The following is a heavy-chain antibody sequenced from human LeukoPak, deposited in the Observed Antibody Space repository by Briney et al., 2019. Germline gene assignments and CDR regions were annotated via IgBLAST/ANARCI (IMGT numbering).Heavy chain of an antibody. J-gene: IGHJ4*02. CDR2: ISSSSSYI. V-gene: IGHV3-21*01. Sequence: GGSLRLSCAASGFTFSSYSMNWVRQAPGKGLEWVSSISSSSSYIYYADSVKGRFTISRDNAKNSLYLHMNSLRAEDTAVYYCARAFYGGDYFDYWGQGTLVTVSS. CDR1: GFTFSSYS. D-gene: IGHD3-16*01. CDR3: ARAFYGGDYFDY.